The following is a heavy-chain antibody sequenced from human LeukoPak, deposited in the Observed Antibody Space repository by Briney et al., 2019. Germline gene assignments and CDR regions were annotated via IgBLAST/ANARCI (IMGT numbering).Heavy chain of an antibody. Sequence: GGSLRLSCAASGFTFSSYGMHWVRQAPGKGLEWVAVIWYDGSNKYYADSVKGRFTISRDHSKNTLYLQMNSLRAEDTAVYYCAKDGSGWYDYYYMDVWGKGTTVTVSS. D-gene: IGHD6-19*01. J-gene: IGHJ6*03. CDR3: AKDGSGWYDYYYMDV. V-gene: IGHV3-33*06. CDR1: GFTFSSYG. CDR2: IWYDGSNK.